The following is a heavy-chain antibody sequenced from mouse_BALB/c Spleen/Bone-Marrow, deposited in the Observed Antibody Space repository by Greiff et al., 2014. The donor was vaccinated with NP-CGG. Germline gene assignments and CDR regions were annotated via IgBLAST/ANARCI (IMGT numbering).Heavy chain of an antibody. CDR1: GFNIKDTY. V-gene: IGHV14-3*02. J-gene: IGHJ4*01. Sequence: VQLQQSGAELVKPGASVKLSCTASGFNIKDTYMHWVKQRPEQGLEWIGRIDPANGNTNYDPRFQGKATITADTSSNTAYLQLSSLTSEDTAVYYCARYGGRYYAMDYWGQGTSVTFSS. CDR2: IDPANGNT. D-gene: IGHD1-1*01. CDR3: ARYGGRYYAMDY.